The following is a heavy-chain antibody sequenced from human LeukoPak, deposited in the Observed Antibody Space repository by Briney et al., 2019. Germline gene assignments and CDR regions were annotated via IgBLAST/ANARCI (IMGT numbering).Heavy chain of an antibody. V-gene: IGHV4-59*08. CDR1: GDSNGTFY. D-gene: IGHD6-13*01. J-gene: IGHJ4*02. Sequence: SETLSLICTVTGDSNGTFYWSLPRHSPGPTLDPIGDVYYNGNTNYNPSLKSRVTISVYTSKNQFSLKMTSVTAADTAVYYCARQVAATAPVGYWGQGTLVTVSS. CDR2: VYYNGNT. CDR3: ARQVAATAPVGY.